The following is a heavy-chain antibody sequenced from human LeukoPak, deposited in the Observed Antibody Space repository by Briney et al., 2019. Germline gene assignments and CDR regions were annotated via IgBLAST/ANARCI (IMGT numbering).Heavy chain of an antibody. CDR2: INDSGTT. CDR1: GGSFSDHY. D-gene: IGHD3-22*01. CDR3: ARHPGYYDSSGYYVSAFDI. J-gene: IGHJ3*02. Sequence: SETLSLTCAVTGGSFSDHYWSWIRQPPGKGLEWIGEINDSGTTHYNPSLKSRVTMSVDTSKNHFSLKLTSVTAADTAVYYCARHPGYYDSSGYYVSAFDIWGQGTMVTVSS. V-gene: IGHV4-34*01.